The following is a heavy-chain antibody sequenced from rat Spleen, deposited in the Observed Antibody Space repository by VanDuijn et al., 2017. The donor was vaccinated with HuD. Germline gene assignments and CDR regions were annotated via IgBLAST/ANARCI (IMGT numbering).Heavy chain of an antibody. D-gene: IGHD1-2*01. V-gene: IGHV5-25*01. J-gene: IGHJ1*01. CDR2: ISTGGGNT. CDR1: GFTFSNYD. Sequence: EVQLVESGGGLVQPGRSMKLSCAASGFTFSNYDMAWVRQAPKKGLEWVATISTGGGNTYYRDSVKGRFTISRDNAKSTLYLQMDSLRSEDTATYYCARPSSSYWYFDFWGPGTMVTVSS. CDR3: ARPSSSYWYFDF.